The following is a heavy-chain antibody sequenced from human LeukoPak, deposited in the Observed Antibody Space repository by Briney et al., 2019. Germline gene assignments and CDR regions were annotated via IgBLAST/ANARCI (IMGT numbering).Heavy chain of an antibody. Sequence: ASVKVSCKASGGTFSSYAISWVRQAPGQGLEWMGGIIPIFGTANYAQKFQGRVTITTDESTSTAYMELSSLRSEDTAVYYCASSRGGYNYSFDYWGQRTLVTVSS. CDR1: GGTFSSYA. V-gene: IGHV1-69*05. D-gene: IGHD5-24*01. CDR3: ASSRGGYNYSFDY. CDR2: IIPIFGTA. J-gene: IGHJ4*02.